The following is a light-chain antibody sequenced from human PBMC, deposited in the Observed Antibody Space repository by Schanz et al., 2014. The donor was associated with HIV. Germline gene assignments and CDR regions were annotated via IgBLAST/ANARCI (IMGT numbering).Light chain of an antibody. V-gene: IGLV1-40*01. CDR2: RNN. CDR1: SSNIGAGYD. J-gene: IGLJ1*01. Sequence: QSVLTQPPSVSGAPGQGVTISCTGSSSNIGAGYDAHWYQQLPGTAPKLLIYRNNNRPSGVPDRFSGSQSGTSASLAITGLQAEDEADYYCQSYDSSLSGYVFGTGTKLTVL. CDR3: QSYDSSLSGYV.